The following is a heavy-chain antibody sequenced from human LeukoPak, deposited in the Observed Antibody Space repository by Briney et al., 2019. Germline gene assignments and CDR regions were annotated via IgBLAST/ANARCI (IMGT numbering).Heavy chain of an antibody. D-gene: IGHD2-8*01. J-gene: IGHJ3*02. CDR1: GFTFDDYG. Sequence: GGSLRLSCAASGFTFDDYGMSWVRQAPGKGLEWVSSISSSSSYIYYGDSVKGRFTVSRDNARNSLSLQMNSLRAEDTAVYYCARDRSAPHMLWNAFEIWGQGTMVTVSS. CDR2: ISSSSSYI. V-gene: IGHV3-21*01. CDR3: ARDRSAPHMLWNAFEI.